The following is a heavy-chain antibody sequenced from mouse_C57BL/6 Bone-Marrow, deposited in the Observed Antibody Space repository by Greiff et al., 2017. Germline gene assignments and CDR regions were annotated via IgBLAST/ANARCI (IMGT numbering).Heavy chain of an antibody. J-gene: IGHJ3*01. V-gene: IGHV5-4*03. CDR2: ISDGGSYT. D-gene: IGHD1-1*01. Sequence: DVKLVESGGGLVKPGGSLKLSCAASGFTFSSYAMSWVRQTPEKRLEWVATISDGGSYTYYPDNVQGRFTISSDNAKNNLYQQMSHLKSEDTAMYYCARYYYGSMFAYWGQGTLVTVSA. CDR3: ARYYYGSMFAY. CDR1: GFTFSSYA.